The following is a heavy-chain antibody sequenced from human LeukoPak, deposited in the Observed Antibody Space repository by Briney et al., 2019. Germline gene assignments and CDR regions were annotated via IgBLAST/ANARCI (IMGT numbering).Heavy chain of an antibody. D-gene: IGHD3-10*01. J-gene: IGHJ5*02. CDR2: IYYSGST. Sequence: PSETLSLTCTVSGGSISSSSYYWGWIRQPPGKGLEWIGYIYYSGSTNYKPFLKSRVTISVDTSKNQFSLKLSSVTTADTAVYYCARGGYYGSGNDLRFDPWGQGTLVTVSS. CDR1: GGSISSSSYY. CDR3: ARGGYYGSGNDLRFDP. V-gene: IGHV4-61*05.